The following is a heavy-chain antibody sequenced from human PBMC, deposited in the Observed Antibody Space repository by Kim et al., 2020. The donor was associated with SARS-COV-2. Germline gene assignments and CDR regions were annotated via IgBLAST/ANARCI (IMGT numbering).Heavy chain of an antibody. D-gene: IGHD2-21*01. CDR2: ISYDGSNK. Sequence: GGSLRLSCAASGFTFSSYAMHWVRQAPGKGLEWVAVISYDGSNKYYADSVKGRFTISRDNSKNTLYLQMNSLRAEDTAVYYCAREHCGGDCYIDYWGQGTLVTVSS. CDR1: GFTFSSYA. J-gene: IGHJ4*02. CDR3: AREHCGGDCYIDY. V-gene: IGHV3-30-3*01.